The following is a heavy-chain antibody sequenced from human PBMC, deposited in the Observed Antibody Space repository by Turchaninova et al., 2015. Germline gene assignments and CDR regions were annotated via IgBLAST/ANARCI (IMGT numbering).Heavy chain of an antibody. CDR1: GFTFFSFE. Sequence: GGGSVQPGGSLRLSCAASGFTFFSFEMNWVRQAPGKGLEWLSYITDSGTKTYYADSVKGRFTVSRDNAKNSVYLQINSLRAEDTAIYYCVRGDCGSTTCHLGSWGQGTLVTVSS. D-gene: IGHD2-2*01. J-gene: IGHJ5*02. CDR2: ITDSGTKT. CDR3: VRGDCGSTTCHLGS. V-gene: IGHV3-48*03.